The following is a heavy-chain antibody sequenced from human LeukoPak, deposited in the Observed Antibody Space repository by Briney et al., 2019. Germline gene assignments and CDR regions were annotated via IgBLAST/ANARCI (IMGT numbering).Heavy chain of an antibody. V-gene: IGHV3-7*01. CDR3: TRAALYGDPSYYYMDV. J-gene: IGHJ6*03. D-gene: IGHD4-17*01. Sequence: GGSLRLSCAASGFTFNGFWMSWVRQAPGKGLEWVANIKQDGSDIYYLGSVRGRFTISRDNAMNSLYLQMNSLRAEDTAVYYCTRAALYGDPSYYYMDVWGEGTTVTVSS. CDR1: GFTFNGFW. CDR2: IKQDGSDI.